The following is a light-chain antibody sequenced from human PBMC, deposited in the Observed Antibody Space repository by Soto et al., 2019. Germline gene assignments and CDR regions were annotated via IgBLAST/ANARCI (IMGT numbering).Light chain of an antibody. CDR3: GTWNSSLSVGV. CDR1: SSNIANNY. Sequence: QSVLTQPPSVSAAPGQKVTISCSGSSSNIANNYVSWYQQLPGTAPKLLIFEDSKRPSGIPDRFSGSKSGTSATLGITGLQTGDEADYYCGTWNSSLSVGVFVGGTKDTVL. CDR2: EDS. J-gene: IGLJ2*01. V-gene: IGLV1-51*02.